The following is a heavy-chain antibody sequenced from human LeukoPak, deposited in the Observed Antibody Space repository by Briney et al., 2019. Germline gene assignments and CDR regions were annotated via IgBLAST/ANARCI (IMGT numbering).Heavy chain of an antibody. CDR3: AKRGVVIRVFLVGFHKEAYYFES. CDR2: IKQDGSEK. D-gene: IGHD3/OR15-3a*01. V-gene: IGHV3-7*03. J-gene: IGHJ4*02. Sequence: GGSLRLSCAASGFTFSTYWMSWVRQAPGKGLEWVANIKQDGSEKYYVDSLKGRFTISRDNPKNTLFLQMNSLRADDTAVYFCAKRGVVIRVFLVGFHKEAYYFESWGQGALVTVSS. CDR1: GFTFSTYW.